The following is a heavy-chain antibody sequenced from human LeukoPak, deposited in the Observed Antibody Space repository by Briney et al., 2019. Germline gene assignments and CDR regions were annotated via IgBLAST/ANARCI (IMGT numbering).Heavy chain of an antibody. V-gene: IGHV4-61*02. D-gene: IGHD1-26*01. J-gene: IGHJ5*02. CDR2: IYTSGST. Sequence: SETLSLTCTVSGGSISSGSYYWSWIRQPAGKGLEWIGRIYTSGSTNYNPSLKSRVTISVDTSKNQFSLKLSSVTAADTAVYYCARGGAPIRFDPWGQGTLVTVSS. CDR1: GGSISSGSYY. CDR3: ARGGAPIRFDP.